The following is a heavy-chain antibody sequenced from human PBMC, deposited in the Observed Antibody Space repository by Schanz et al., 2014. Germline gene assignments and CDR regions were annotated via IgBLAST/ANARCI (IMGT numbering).Heavy chain of an antibody. J-gene: IGHJ4*02. CDR3: ARGGYSSGWYDRDIAHFDY. CDR1: GYTFISYG. CDR2: ISAYTNNT. Sequence: QVQLVQSGAEVKKPGASVKVSCKASGYTFISYGIKWVRQAPGQGLEWMGWISAYTNNTNYAQKVQGRVTMTTDTSTSTAYMELRSLRSDDTAVYYCARGGYSSGWYDRDIAHFDYWGQGTLVIVSS. V-gene: IGHV1-18*01. D-gene: IGHD6-19*01.